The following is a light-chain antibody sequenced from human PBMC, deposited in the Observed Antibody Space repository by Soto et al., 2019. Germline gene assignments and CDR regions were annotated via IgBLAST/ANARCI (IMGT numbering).Light chain of an antibody. CDR3: SSYTSSSTVV. Sequence: QSALTQPASVSGSHGQSITISCTGTSSDVGGYNYVSWYQQHPGKAPKLMIYDVSNRPSGVSNRFSGSRSSNTASLTISGLQAEDEADYYCSSYTSSSTVVFGGGTKLTVL. J-gene: IGLJ2*01. V-gene: IGLV2-14*01. CDR2: DVS. CDR1: SSDVGGYNY.